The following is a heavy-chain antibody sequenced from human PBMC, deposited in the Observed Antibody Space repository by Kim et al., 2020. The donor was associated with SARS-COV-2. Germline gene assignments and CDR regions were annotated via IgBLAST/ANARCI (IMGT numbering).Heavy chain of an antibody. D-gene: IGHD6-6*01. Sequence: EYADAIKGRFNVSRDKDKDTLYLQMDSLRIEDTGFYYCTRDLVPRDADYWGQGTLVTVSS. V-gene: IGHV3-9*01. J-gene: IGHJ4*02. CDR3: TRDLVPRDADY.